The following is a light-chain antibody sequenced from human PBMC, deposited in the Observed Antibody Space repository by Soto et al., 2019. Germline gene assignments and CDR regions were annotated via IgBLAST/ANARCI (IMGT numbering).Light chain of an antibody. Sequence: ERVMTQSPATLSVSPGERATLSCRASQNVANYLDWYQQKPGQAPRLLIYESSNRATGIAARFSGSGSGTDFTLTISRLEPEDFAVYYCQQYGSSGTFGQGTKWIS. CDR1: QNVANY. CDR2: ESS. J-gene: IGKJ1*01. CDR3: QQYGSSGT. V-gene: IGKV3-20*01.